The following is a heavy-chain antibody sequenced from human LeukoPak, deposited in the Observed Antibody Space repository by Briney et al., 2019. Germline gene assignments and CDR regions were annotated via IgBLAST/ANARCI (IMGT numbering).Heavy chain of an antibody. J-gene: IGHJ4*02. D-gene: IGHD3-22*01. V-gene: IGHV4-4*07. Sequence: PSETLSLTCTVSGGSISIYYWSWIRQPAGKGLEWIGRIYISGSTNYNPSLKSRVTMSVDTSKNQFSLKLSSVTAADTAVYYCARDYYYDSSGYCFDYWGQGTLVTVSS. CDR1: GGSISIYY. CDR2: IYISGST. CDR3: ARDYYYDSSGYCFDY.